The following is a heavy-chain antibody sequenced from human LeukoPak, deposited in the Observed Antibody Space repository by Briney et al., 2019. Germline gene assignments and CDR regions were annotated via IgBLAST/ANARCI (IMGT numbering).Heavy chain of an antibody. CDR3: ARGGGLTGDRLTHYYGMDV. J-gene: IGHJ6*02. CDR1: GGSFSGYY. Sequence: LETLSLTCAVYGGSFSGYYWSWIRQPPGKGLEWIGEINHSGSTNYNPSLKSRVTISVDTSKNQFSLKLSSVTAADTAVYYCARGGGLTGDRLTHYYGMDVWGQGTTVTVSS. D-gene: IGHD7-27*01. V-gene: IGHV4-34*01. CDR2: INHSGST.